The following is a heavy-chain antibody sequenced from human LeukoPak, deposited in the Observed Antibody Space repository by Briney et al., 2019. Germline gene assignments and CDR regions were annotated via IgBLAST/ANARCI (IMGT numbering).Heavy chain of an antibody. CDR2: IIPIFGTA. D-gene: IGHD5-12*01. CDR1: GGTFSSYA. Sequence: ASVKVSCKASGGTFSSYAISWVRQAPGQGLEWMGGIIPIFGTANYAQKFQGRVTITADESTSTAYMELSSLRSEDTAVYYCARTFRAPLRGDYYYGMDVWGQGTTVTVSS. V-gene: IGHV1-69*13. CDR3: ARTFRAPLRGDYYYGMDV. J-gene: IGHJ6*02.